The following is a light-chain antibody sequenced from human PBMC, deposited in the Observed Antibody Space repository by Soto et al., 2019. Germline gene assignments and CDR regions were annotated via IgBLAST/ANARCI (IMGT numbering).Light chain of an antibody. CDR2: GAS. V-gene: IGKV3-20*01. Sequence: EIVLTQSPGTLSLSPGERATLSCRDSQSVSANYLAWYQRKHGQPPRLLIYGASSRATGIPDRVSGSGSGTDFTLTISRLESEDFAVYFCQQYGNSPWTFGQGTKVEIK. J-gene: IGKJ1*01. CDR3: QQYGNSPWT. CDR1: QSVSANY.